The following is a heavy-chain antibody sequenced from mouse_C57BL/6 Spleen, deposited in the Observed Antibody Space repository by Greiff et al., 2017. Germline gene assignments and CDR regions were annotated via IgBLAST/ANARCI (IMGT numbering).Heavy chain of an antibody. Sequence: VQLKQSGPGLVAPSQSLSITCTVSGFSLTSYAISWVRQPPGKGLEWLGVIWPGGGTNYNSALKSRLSIRKDNSKSQVFLKMNSLQTDDTATYYCASVTGTGYWYFDVWGTGTTVTVSS. CDR3: ASVTGTGYWYFDV. CDR2: IWPGGGT. V-gene: IGHV2-9-1*01. D-gene: IGHD4-1*01. J-gene: IGHJ1*03. CDR1: GFSLTSYA.